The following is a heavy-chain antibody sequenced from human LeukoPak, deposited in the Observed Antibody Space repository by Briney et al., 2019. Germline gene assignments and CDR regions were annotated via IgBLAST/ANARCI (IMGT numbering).Heavy chain of an antibody. Sequence: PGGSLRLSCAASGFTFSSYGMHWVRQAPGKGLEWVANIKQDGSEKYYVDSVKGRFTISRDNAKNSLYLQMNSLRAEDTAVYYCARDDLEWFCLVDYWGQGTLVTVSS. CDR1: GFTFSSYG. CDR3: ARDDLEWFCLVDY. CDR2: IKQDGSEK. V-gene: IGHV3-7*01. D-gene: IGHD3-3*01. J-gene: IGHJ4*02.